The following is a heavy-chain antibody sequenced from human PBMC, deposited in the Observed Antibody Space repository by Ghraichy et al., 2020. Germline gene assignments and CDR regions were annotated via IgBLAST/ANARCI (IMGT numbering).Heavy chain of an antibody. CDR3: ARDRGGNSGSYYYGMDV. CDR1: GGSIGSYY. J-gene: IGHJ6*02. CDR2: IYYTGST. D-gene: IGHD4-23*01. V-gene: IGHV4-59*01. Sequence: SETLSLTCTVSGGSIGSYYLSWIRQPPGKGLEWIRFIYYTGSTSYNPSLKSRATISQDTSKSQFSLKLSAVTAADTALYYCARDRGGNSGSYYYGMDVWGQGTTVTVSS.